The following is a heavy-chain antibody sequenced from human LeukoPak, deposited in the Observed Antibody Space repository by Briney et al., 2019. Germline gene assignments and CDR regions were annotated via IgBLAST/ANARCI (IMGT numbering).Heavy chain of an antibody. CDR1: GGSISSGGYY. V-gene: IGHV4-31*03. D-gene: IGHD2/OR15-2a*01. CDR3: ARAALSLVWFDP. J-gene: IGHJ5*02. Sequence: SQTLSLTCTVSGGSISSGGYYWSWIRQHPGKGLEWIGYIYYSGSTYYNPSLKSRVTISVDTSKNQFSLKLSSMTAADTAVYYCARAALSLVWFDPWGQGTLVTVSS. CDR2: IYYSGST.